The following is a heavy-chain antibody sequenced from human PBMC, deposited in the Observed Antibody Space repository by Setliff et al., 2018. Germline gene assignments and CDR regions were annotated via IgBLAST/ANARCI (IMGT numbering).Heavy chain of an antibody. Sequence: GGSLRLSCAASGFTFSSYDMHWVRQATGKGLEWVSAIGTAGDTYYPGSVKGRFTISRENAKNPLYLQMNSLRAGDTAVYYCARGIKTTVTTDYYYYYGMDVWGQGTTVTVSS. V-gene: IGHV3-13*01. CDR3: ARGIKTTVTTDYYYYYGMDV. J-gene: IGHJ6*02. CDR1: GFTFSSYD. CDR2: IGTAGDT. D-gene: IGHD4-17*01.